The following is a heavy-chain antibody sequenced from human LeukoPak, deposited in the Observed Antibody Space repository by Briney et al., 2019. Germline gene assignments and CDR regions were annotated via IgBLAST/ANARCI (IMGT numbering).Heavy chain of an antibody. D-gene: IGHD2-21*02. CDR1: GGSFYDYY. V-gene: IGHV4-34*01. CDR3: ARGRDRSKAGDH. Sequence: PSDTLSVTCAVYGGSFYDYYFSWLRQPPGKGLEGIGEIHPIGIFYYNSSLLSRVTISIDTSKSQFSLSLPSVTAADTAFYYCARGRDRSKAGDHWGQGSLVPVSS. J-gene: IGHJ1*01. CDR2: IHPIGIF.